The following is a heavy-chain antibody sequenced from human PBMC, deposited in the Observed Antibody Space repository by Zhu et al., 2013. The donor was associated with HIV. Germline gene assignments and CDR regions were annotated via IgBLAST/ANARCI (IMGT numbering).Heavy chain of an antibody. Sequence: QVQLVQSGAEVKKPGASVKVSCKSSGYTFGSYEINWLRQATGQGPEWIGWMNPNSGNRDYAQKFQGRVTITMTSSISTVYMELSSLRSDDTAVYYCARAASHCGGFSCFGLDSWGQGTLVAVSS. D-gene: IGHD2-21*01. CDR1: GYTFGSYE. V-gene: IGHV1-8*01. CDR3: ARAASHCGGFSCFGLDS. J-gene: IGHJ4*02. CDR2: MNPNSGNR.